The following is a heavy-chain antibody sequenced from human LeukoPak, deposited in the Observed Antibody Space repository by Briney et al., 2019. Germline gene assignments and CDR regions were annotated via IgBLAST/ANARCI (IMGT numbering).Heavy chain of an antibody. V-gene: IGHV3-66*01. Sequence: GGSLRLSCAASGFTVSSNYMSWVRQAPGKGLEWVSVIYSGGSTYYADSVKGRFTISRDNSKNTLYLQMNSLRAEDTAVYYCARDSPLISHDPYCGGDCYWMPAFDIWGQGTMVTVSS. CDR3: ARDSPLISHDPYCGGDCYWMPAFDI. J-gene: IGHJ3*02. CDR2: IYSGGST. D-gene: IGHD2-21*02. CDR1: GFTVSSNY.